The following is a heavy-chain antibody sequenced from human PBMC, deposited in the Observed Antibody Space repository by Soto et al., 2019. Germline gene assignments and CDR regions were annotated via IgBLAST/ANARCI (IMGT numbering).Heavy chain of an antibody. Sequence: ASVKVSCKASGYTFTGYYMHWVRQAPGQGLEWMGWINPNSGGTNYAQKFQGWVTMTRDTSISTAYMELSRLRSDDTAVYYCARQFVLPAARRHYYYHGMYVWGQGTTVTVS. J-gene: IGHJ6*02. CDR2: INPNSGGT. V-gene: IGHV1-2*04. CDR3: ARQFVLPAARRHYYYHGMYV. D-gene: IGHD2-2*01. CDR1: GYTFTGYY.